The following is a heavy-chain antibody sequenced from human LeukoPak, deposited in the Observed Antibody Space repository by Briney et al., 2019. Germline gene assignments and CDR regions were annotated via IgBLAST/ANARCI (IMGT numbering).Heavy chain of an antibody. V-gene: IGHV3-15*01. Sequence: GGSLRLSCTASGFTFGDYAMSWFRQAPGKGLEWVGRIKSKTDGGTTDYAAAGKGRFTISRDDSKNTLYLQMNSLKTEDTAVYYCTTDGHVQLLYHTYVDYWGQGTLVTVSS. CDR1: GFTFGDYA. CDR2: IKSKTDGGTT. CDR3: TTDGHVQLLYHTYVDY. J-gene: IGHJ4*02. D-gene: IGHD2-2*02.